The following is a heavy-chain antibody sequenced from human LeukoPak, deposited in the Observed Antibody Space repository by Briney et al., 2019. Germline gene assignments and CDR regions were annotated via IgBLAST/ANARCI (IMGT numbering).Heavy chain of an antibody. CDR3: ATSVGVGATSPFDY. D-gene: IGHD1-26*01. CDR2: FDPEDGET. J-gene: IGHJ4*02. CDR1: GYTLTELS. V-gene: IGHV1-24*01. Sequence: ASVKVSCKVSGYTLTELSMHWVRQAPGKGLEWMGGFDPEDGETIYAQKFQGRVTMTEDTSTDTAYMELSSLRSEDTAVYYCATSVGVGATSPFDYWGQGTLVTVSS.